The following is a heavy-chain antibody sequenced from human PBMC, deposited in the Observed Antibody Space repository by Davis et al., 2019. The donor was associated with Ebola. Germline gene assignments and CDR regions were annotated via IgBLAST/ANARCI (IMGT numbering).Heavy chain of an antibody. CDR2: INSDGSST. D-gene: IGHD3-3*01. V-gene: IGHV3-74*01. CDR3: AREGYYDFWSGYYTFSGLNLPYDY. Sequence: GESLKISCAASGFTFSSYWMHWVRQAPGKGLVWVSRINSDGSSTSYADSVKGRFTISRDNAKNTLYLQMNSLRAEDTAVYYCAREGYYDFWSGYYTFSGLNLPYDYWGQGTLVTVSS. J-gene: IGHJ4*02. CDR1: GFTFSSYW.